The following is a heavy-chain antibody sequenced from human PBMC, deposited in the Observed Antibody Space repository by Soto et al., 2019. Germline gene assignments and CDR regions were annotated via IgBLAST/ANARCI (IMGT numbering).Heavy chain of an antibody. D-gene: IGHD5-18*01. V-gene: IGHV4-34*01. CDR3: AADTAMVPHPGY. CDR2: INHSGST. Sequence: SETLSLTCAFYGGSFSGYYWSWIRQPPGKGLEWIGEINHSGSTNYNPSLKSRVTISVDTSKNQFSLKLSSVTAADTAVYYCAADTAMVPHPGYWGQGTLVTVSS. CDR1: GGSFSGYY. J-gene: IGHJ4*02.